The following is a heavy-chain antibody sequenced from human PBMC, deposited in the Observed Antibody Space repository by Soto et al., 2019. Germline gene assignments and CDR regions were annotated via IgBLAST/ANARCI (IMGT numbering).Heavy chain of an antibody. V-gene: IGHV4-59*08. J-gene: IGHJ2*01. CDR1: GGSISSYY. Sequence: QVQLQESGPGLVKPSETLSLTCTVSGGSISSYYWSWIRQPPGKGLEWIGYIYYSGSTNYNPSLTRRVTIPVATSKTQFPLKLGSVTAADTAVYYCARLTPTGSSSWYPAWDFDLWGRGTLVTVSS. D-gene: IGHD6-13*01. CDR2: IYYSGST. CDR3: ARLTPTGSSSWYPAWDFDL.